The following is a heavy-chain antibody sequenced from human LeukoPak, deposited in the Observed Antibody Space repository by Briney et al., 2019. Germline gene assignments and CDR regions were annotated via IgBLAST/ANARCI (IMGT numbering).Heavy chain of an antibody. D-gene: IGHD3-10*01. V-gene: IGHV3-7*01. CDR2: IKQDGSEK. CDR1: GFTFSSYW. Sequence: AGGSLRLSCAASGFTFSSYWMSWVRQAPGKGLEWVANIKQDGSEKYYVDSVKGRFTISRDNAKSSLYLQMNSLRAEDTAVYYCARGRITMVRGVPTWDYWGQGTLVTVSS. CDR3: ARGRITMVRGVPTWDY. J-gene: IGHJ4*02.